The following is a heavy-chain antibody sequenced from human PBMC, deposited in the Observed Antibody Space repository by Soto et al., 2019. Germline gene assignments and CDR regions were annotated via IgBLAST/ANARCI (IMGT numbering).Heavy chain of an antibody. D-gene: IGHD2-21*02. J-gene: IGHJ3*02. V-gene: IGHV3-30-3*01. CDR1: GFTFSSYA. CDR2: ISYDGSNK. Sequence: PGGSLRLSCAASGFTFSSYAMHWVRQAPGKGLEWVAVISYDGSNKYYADSVKGRFTISRDNSKNTLYLQMNSLRAEDTAVYYCARITTCGGDCYPPGVSFAFDIWGQGTRVTVSS. CDR3: ARITTCGGDCYPPGVSFAFDI.